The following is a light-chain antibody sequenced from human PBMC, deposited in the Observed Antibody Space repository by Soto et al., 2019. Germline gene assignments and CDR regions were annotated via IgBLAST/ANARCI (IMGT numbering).Light chain of an antibody. J-gene: IGLJ1*01. Sequence: QSVLTQPASVSGSPGQSITISCTGTSSDVGGYNYVSWYQQHPGKAPKLMIYEVNKRPSGVPDRFSGSKSGNTASLTVSGLQAEDKADYYCSSYAGSSNVFGTGTKLTVL. CDR3: SSYAGSSNV. CDR1: SSDVGGYNY. V-gene: IGLV2-8*01. CDR2: EVN.